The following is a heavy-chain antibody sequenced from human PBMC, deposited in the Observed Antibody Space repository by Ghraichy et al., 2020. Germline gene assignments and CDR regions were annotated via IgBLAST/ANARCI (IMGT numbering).Heavy chain of an antibody. V-gene: IGHV4-4*02. CDR1: GGSISSSNW. Sequence: SETLSLTCAVSGGSISSSNWWSWVRQPPGKGLEWIGEIYHSGSTNYNPSLKSRVTISVDKSKNQFSLKLSSVTAADTAVYYCAREAVAGTLQYYYYYYMDVWGKGTTVTVSS. CDR3: AREAVAGTLQYYYYYYMDV. CDR2: IYHSGST. D-gene: IGHD6-19*01. J-gene: IGHJ6*03.